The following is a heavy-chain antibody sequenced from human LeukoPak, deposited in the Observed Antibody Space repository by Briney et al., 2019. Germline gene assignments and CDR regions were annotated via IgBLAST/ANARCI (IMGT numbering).Heavy chain of an antibody. V-gene: IGHV4-59*07. CDR1: GGSINGYY. D-gene: IGHD3-22*01. J-gene: IGHJ5*02. CDR3: ARSKGYYDSSDYYYGTDWFDP. CDR2: IYYTGST. Sequence: SSVTLSLTCTVSGGSINGYYWSWIRQPPGKGLEWIAYIYYTGSTNYDPKYNPSLKSRVTISVDTSKNQFSLKLSSVTAADTALYYCARSKGYYDSSDYYYGTDWFDPWGQGTLVTVSS.